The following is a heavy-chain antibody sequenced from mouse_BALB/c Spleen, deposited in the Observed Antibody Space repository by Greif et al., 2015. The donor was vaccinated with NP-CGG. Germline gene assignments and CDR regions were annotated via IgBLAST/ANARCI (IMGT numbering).Heavy chain of an antibody. Sequence: QVQLQQSGAELAKPGASVKMSCKASGYTFTSYWMHWVKQRPGQGLEWIGYINPSTGYTEYNQKFKDKATLTADKSSSTAYMQLSSLTSEDSAVYYCARGAWYFDVWGAGTTVTVSS. V-gene: IGHV1-7*01. CDR2: INPSTGYT. J-gene: IGHJ1*01. CDR1: GYTFTSYW. CDR3: ARGAWYFDV.